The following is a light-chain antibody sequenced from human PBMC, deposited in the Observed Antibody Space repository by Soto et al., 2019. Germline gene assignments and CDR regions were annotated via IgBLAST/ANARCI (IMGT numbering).Light chain of an antibody. V-gene: IGLV4-69*01. CDR3: QTWGTGPSFYV. CDR1: SGHSSYA. Sequence: QLVLTQSPSASASLGASVKLTCTLSSGHSSYAIAWHQQQPEKGPRYLMKLNSDGSHSKGDGIPDRFSGSSSGAERYLTISSLQSEDEADYYCQTWGTGPSFYVFGTGTQLTVL. J-gene: IGLJ1*01. CDR2: LNSDGSH.